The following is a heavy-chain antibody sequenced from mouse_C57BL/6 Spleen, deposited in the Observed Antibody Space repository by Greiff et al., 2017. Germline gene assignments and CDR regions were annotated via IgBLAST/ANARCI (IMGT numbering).Heavy chain of an antibody. V-gene: IGHV5-17*01. CDR1: GFTFSDYG. Sequence: EVKLVESGGGLVKPGGSLKLSCAASGFTFSDYGMHWVRQAPEQGLEWVAYISSGSSTIYYADTVKGRFTISRDNAKNTLFLQMTSLRSEDTAMYYCARSSYGYDPAWFAYWGQGTLVTVSA. J-gene: IGHJ3*01. CDR2: ISSGSSTI. D-gene: IGHD2-2*01. CDR3: ARSSYGYDPAWFAY.